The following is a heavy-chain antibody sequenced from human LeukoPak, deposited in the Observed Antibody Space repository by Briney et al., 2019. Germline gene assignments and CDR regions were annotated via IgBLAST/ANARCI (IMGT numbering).Heavy chain of an antibody. D-gene: IGHD2-8*01. Sequence: ASVKVSCKASGYTFTSYGISWVRQAPGQGLEWMGWISAYNGNTNYAQKLQGRVTMTTDTSTSTAYMELGSLSSNNPAFIYWAGAHYLGTNVVRNQDAFIIWAKGQWSPSLQ. CDR3: AGAHYLGTNVVRNQDAFII. CDR1: GYTFTSYG. J-gene: IGHJ3*02. CDR2: ISAYNGNT. V-gene: IGHV1-18*01.